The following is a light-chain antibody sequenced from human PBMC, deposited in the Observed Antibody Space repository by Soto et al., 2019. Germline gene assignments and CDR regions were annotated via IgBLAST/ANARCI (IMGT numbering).Light chain of an antibody. J-gene: IGKJ1*01. CDR1: QSVRSAY. CDR3: QQYGGSPQT. CDR2: GAS. V-gene: IGKV3-20*01. Sequence: EIVLTQSPGTLSLFPGERATLSCRASQSVRSAYLAWYQQKPGQAPRLLIYGASSRATGIPDRFSGSGSGTDFTLTFRRLEPEDFAVYYCQQYGGSPQTFGPGTKVDIK.